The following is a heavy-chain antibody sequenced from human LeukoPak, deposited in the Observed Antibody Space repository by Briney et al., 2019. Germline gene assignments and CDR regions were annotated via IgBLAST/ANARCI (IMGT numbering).Heavy chain of an antibody. CDR1: GYTFSGFY. CDR2: INPNSGGT. CDR3: ASRGAGTADFDY. V-gene: IGHV1-2*02. Sequence: ASVKVSCKASGYTFSGFYIHWVRQAPGQGLEWMGWINPNSGGTIYAQKFQGRVTMTRVTSINTADMELNRLRSDDTAVYYCASRGAGTADFDYWGQGTLVTVSS. J-gene: IGHJ4*02. D-gene: IGHD6-19*01.